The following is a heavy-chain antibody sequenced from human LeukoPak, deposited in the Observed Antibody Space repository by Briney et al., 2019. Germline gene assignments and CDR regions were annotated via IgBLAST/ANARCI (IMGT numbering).Heavy chain of an antibody. J-gene: IGHJ5*02. CDR2: INHSGST. V-gene: IGHV4-34*01. D-gene: IGHD3-10*01. CDR3: ARRPVLLWFGESNWFDP. CDR1: GGSFSGYY. Sequence: SETLSHTCAVYGGSFSGYYWSWIRQPPGKGLEWIGEINHSGSTNYNPSLKSRVTISVDTSKNQFSLKLSSVTAADTAVYYCARRPVLLWFGESNWFDPWGQGTLVTVSS.